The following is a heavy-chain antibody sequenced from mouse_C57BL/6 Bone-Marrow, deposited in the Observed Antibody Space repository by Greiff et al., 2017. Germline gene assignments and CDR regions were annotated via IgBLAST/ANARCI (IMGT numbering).Heavy chain of an antibody. J-gene: IGHJ4*01. Sequence: VQLQQSGAELVRPGASVTLSCKASGYTFTDYEMHWVKQTPVHGLEWIGAIDPETGGTASNQKFKGKAILTADKSSSTAYMELRSLTSEDSAVYYCTRPYYDYDRGYYAMDYWGQGTSVTVSS. CDR3: TRPYYDYDRGYYAMDY. D-gene: IGHD2-4*01. V-gene: IGHV1-15*01. CDR2: IDPETGGT. CDR1: GYTFTDYE.